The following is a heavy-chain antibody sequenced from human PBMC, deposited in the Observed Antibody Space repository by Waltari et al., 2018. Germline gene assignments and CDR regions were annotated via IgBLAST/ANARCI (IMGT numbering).Heavy chain of an antibody. CDR3: ARGARSTSCYN. V-gene: IGHV4-61*09. Sequence: QVQLQESGPGLVKPSQTLSLTCTVSGGSISSGSYYWSWIRQPAGKGLEWIGYIYTSGSTNSNPSLKSRVTISVDTSKNQFSLKLSSVTAADTAVYYCARGARSTSCYNWGQGTLVTVSS. J-gene: IGHJ4*02. CDR1: GGSISSGSYY. CDR2: IYTSGST. D-gene: IGHD2-2*02.